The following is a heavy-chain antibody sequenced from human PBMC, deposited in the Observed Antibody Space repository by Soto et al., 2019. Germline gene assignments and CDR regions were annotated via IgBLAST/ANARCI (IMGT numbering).Heavy chain of an antibody. CDR3: ARDKRPRIIAAAGPYYYYGMDV. V-gene: IGHV1-69*13. D-gene: IGHD6-13*01. Sequence: ASVKVSCKASGGTFSSYAISWVRQAPGQGLEWMGGIIPIFGTANYAQKFQGRVTITADESTSTTYMELSSLRSEDTAVYYCARDKRPRIIAAAGPYYYYGMDVWGQGTTVTVSS. J-gene: IGHJ6*02. CDR1: GGTFSSYA. CDR2: IIPIFGTA.